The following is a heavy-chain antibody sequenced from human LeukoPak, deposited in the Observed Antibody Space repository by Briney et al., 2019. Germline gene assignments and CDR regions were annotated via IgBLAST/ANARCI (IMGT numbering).Heavy chain of an antibody. CDR1: GFTFSSYS. CDR3: AKGQFGSAAAPFDP. D-gene: IGHD6-13*01. V-gene: IGHV3-21*04. Sequence: GGSLRLSCAASGFTFSSYSMNWVRQAPGKGLEWVSSISSSSSYIYYADSVKGRFTISRDNAKNSLYLQMNSLRAEDTALYYCAKGQFGSAAAPFDPWGQGTLVTVSS. J-gene: IGHJ5*02. CDR2: ISSSSSYI.